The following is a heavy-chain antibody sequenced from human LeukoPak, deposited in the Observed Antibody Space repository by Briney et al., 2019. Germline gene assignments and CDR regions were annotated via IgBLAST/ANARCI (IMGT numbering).Heavy chain of an antibody. D-gene: IGHD1-26*01. CDR1: GFTFSSYA. J-gene: IGHJ4*02. CDR3: ARDMWEYYFDY. Sequence: GGSLRLSCAASGFTFSSYAMHWVRQAPGKGLEWVAVISYDGSNKYYADSVKGRFTISRDNSKNTLYLQMNSLRAEDTAVYYCARDMWEYYFDYWGQGTLVTVSS. V-gene: IGHV3-30*01. CDR2: ISYDGSNK.